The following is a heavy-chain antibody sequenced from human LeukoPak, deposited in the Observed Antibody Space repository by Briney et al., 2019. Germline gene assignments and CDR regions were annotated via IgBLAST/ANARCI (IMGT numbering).Heavy chain of an antibody. J-gene: IGHJ4*02. CDR2: ISSGSSTI. CDR1: GFTFSSYA. D-gene: IGHD3-3*01. V-gene: IGHV3-48*04. Sequence: GGSLRLSCAASGFTFSSYAMTWVRQAPGKGLDWVSYISSGSSTIYYADSVKGRFTISRDNAKNSLYLQMNSLRAEDTAVYYCASGHPDYDFWSGYDFENWGQGTLVTVSS. CDR3: ASGHPDYDFWSGYDFEN.